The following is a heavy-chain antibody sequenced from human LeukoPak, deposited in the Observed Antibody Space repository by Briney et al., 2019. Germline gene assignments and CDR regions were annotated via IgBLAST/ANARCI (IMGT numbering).Heavy chain of an antibody. CDR1: GYTFTDYY. CDR2: VDPEDGET. Sequence: ATVKISCKVSGYTFTDYYMHWVQQAPGKGLEWMGLVDPEDGETIYAEKFQGRVTITADTSTDTAYMELSSLGSEDTAVYYCAGRPKTDCTSCSYDYWGQGTLVTVSS. CDR3: AGRPKTDCTSCSYDY. D-gene: IGHD2-2*01. V-gene: IGHV1-69-2*01. J-gene: IGHJ4*02.